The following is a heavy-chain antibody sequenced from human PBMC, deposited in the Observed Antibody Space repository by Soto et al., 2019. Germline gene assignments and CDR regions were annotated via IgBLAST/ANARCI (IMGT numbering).Heavy chain of an antibody. D-gene: IGHD3-10*01. Sequence: GGSLRLSCVASGLTFGSRAMCWVRQAPGEGPQWVATITDNGGDAKYADSVRGRFVISRDNSKKTLYLQMTSLTAEDSAMYFCARGSTESYPGSRIFDFWGRGTLVTVSS. J-gene: IGHJ4*02. CDR3: ARGSTESYPGSRIFDF. CDR1: GLTFGSRA. CDR2: ITDNGGDA. V-gene: IGHV3-23*01.